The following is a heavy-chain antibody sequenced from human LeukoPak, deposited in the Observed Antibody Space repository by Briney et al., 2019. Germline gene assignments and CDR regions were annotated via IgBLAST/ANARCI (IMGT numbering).Heavy chain of an antibody. CDR3: ARDAVTVNSYYFDY. V-gene: IGHV4-61*01. J-gene: IGHJ4*02. CDR1: GGSVSSGSYY. D-gene: IGHD4-11*01. Sequence: SETLSLTCTVSGGSVSSGSYYWSWIRQPPGKGLEWIGYIYYSGSTNYNPSLKSRVTISVDASKNQFSLKLSSVTAADTAVYYCARDAVTVNSYYFDYWGQGTLVTVSS. CDR2: IYYSGST.